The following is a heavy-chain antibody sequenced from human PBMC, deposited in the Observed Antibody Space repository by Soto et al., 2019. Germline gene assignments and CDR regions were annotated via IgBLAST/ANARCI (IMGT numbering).Heavy chain of an antibody. D-gene: IGHD2-2*01. J-gene: IGHJ4*02. CDR2: INHSGST. Sequence: QVQLQQWGAGLLKPSETLSLTCAVYGGSFSGYYWSWIRQPPGKGLEWIGEINHSGSTNYNPSLKSRVTISVATSKNQFSLKLSSVTAADTAVYYCARGGTVVVPAATYPFDYWGQGTLVTVSS. CDR3: ARGGTVVVPAATYPFDY. CDR1: GGSFSGYY. V-gene: IGHV4-34*01.